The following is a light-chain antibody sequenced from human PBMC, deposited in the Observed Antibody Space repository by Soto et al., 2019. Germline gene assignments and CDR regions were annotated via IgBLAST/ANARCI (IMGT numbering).Light chain of an antibody. Sequence: DIVMTQSADSLAVSLGERATINCKSSQSVLSTSNNKNYLAWYQQKPGQPPKLLIYWASTRESGVPDRFSGSGSGTDFTLTINNLQAEDVAVYYCQQYYTTPPTFGQGTKLEI. CDR3: QQYYTTPPT. CDR1: QSVLSTSNNKNY. V-gene: IGKV4-1*01. CDR2: WAS. J-gene: IGKJ2*01.